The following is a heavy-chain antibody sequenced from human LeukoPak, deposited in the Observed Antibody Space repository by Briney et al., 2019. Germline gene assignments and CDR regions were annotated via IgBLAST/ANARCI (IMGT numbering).Heavy chain of an antibody. Sequence: PGGSLRLSCAASGFTFSSYSMNWVRQAPGKGLEWVSAISGSGGSTYYADSVKGRFTISRDNSKNTLYLQMNSLRAEDTAVYYCAKGPILTGYYSERYYYGMDVWGQGTTVTVSS. D-gene: IGHD3-9*01. J-gene: IGHJ6*02. CDR2: ISGSGGST. CDR1: GFTFSSYS. V-gene: IGHV3-23*01. CDR3: AKGPILTGYYSERYYYGMDV.